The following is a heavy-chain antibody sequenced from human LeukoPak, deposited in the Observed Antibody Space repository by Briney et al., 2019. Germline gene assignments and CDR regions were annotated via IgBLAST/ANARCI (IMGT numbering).Heavy chain of an antibody. V-gene: IGHV4-34*01. D-gene: IGHD2/OR15-2a*01. CDR3: ARDPCSTINCPLRY. CDR1: GGSLSGSY. J-gene: IGHJ4*02. CDR2: INHSGST. Sequence: SETLSLTCAVYGGSLSGSYCTWIRQSPGKGLEWIGGINHSGSTNYNPSLESRVTISVDTSKKRFSLNLRSVTAADTAIYYCARDPCSTINCPLRYWGQGTLVTVSS.